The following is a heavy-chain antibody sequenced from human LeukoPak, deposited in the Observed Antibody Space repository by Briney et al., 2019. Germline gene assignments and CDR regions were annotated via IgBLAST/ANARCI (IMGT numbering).Heavy chain of an antibody. CDR2: IWYDGSNK. J-gene: IGHJ6*03. CDR1: GFTFSSYG. D-gene: IGHD3-3*01. Sequence: PGMSLRLSCAASGFTFSSYGMHWVRQAPGKGLEWVAVIWYDGSNKYYADSVKGRFTISRDNSKNTLYLQMNSLRAEDTAVYYCAKEGTYYDFWSGYSRGPYYMDVWGKGTTVTVSS. V-gene: IGHV3-33*06. CDR3: AKEGTYYDFWSGYSRGPYYMDV.